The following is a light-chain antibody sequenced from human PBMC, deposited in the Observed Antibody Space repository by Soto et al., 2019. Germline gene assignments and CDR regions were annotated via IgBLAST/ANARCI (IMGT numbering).Light chain of an antibody. CDR2: EVS. CDR1: SSDVGSYNL. Sequence: QSALTQPASVSGSPGQSITISCTGTSSDVGSYNLVSWYQHHAGKAPKLMIYEVSKRPSGVSNRFSGSKSGNTASLTISGLQAEDEADDYCCSYAGSSTYGVFGGGTQLTVL. CDR3: CSYAGSSTYGV. J-gene: IGLJ7*01. V-gene: IGLV2-23*02.